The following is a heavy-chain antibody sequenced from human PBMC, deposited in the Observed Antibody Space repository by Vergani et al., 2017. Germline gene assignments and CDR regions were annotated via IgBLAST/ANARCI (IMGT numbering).Heavy chain of an antibody. Sequence: EVQLLESGGGLVQPGGSLRLSCAASGFTFSSYAMSWVRQAPGKGLEWVSAISGSGGRTSYADSVKGRFTISRDNSKNTLYLQMNSLRAEDTAVYYCAKMPYKVVPAAGGYWGQGTLVTVSS. CDR2: ISGSGGRT. J-gene: IGHJ4*02. CDR3: AKMPYKVVPAAGGY. V-gene: IGHV3-23*01. CDR1: GFTFSSYA. D-gene: IGHD2-2*01.